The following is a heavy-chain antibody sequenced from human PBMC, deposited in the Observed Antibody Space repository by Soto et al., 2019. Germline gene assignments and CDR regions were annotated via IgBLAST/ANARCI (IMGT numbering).Heavy chain of an antibody. J-gene: IGHJ6*03. CDR2: VSGGADYT. CDR3: AKEGGYYNYDYLDV. CDR1: GFTFSSCA. Sequence: EVHLLESGGGLVQPGGSLRLSCAASGFTFSSCAMTWVRQAPGKGLEWVSEVSGGADYTYYADSVKGGFTISRDNSKNTLSLPMNSLRAEDTAVYYCAKEGGYYNYDYLDVCGKGTTVTVSS. V-gene: IGHV3-23*01. D-gene: IGHD3-16*01.